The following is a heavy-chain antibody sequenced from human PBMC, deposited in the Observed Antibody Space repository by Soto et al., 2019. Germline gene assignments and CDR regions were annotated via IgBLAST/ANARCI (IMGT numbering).Heavy chain of an antibody. CDR1: GVSLSTSGVG. D-gene: IGHD1-26*01. V-gene: IGHV2-5*02. J-gene: IGHJ4*02. Sequence: QITLKESGPPLVKPTQTLTLTCTFSGVSLSTSGVGVGWIRQPPGKALEWLPLIYWDDDKRCSPSLKTRLTITKDTSKNQVVLTMTNMDPVDSATYYCAYSPYTGSYFYFDHWGQVTLFTVSS. CDR3: AYSPYTGSYFYFDH. CDR2: IYWDDDK.